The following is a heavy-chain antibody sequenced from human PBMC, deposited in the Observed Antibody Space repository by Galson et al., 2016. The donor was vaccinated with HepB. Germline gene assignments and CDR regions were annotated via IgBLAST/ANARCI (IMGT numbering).Heavy chain of an antibody. J-gene: IGHJ3*02. CDR1: GFSFSHYG. Sequence: SLRLSCAASGFSFSHYGMHWVRQAPGKALEWVSSISPSGNHKNYADSLKARLTISRDNTKKSLSLQMNSLSAEDTAVYYCARDRDTYGFFDDTTDDAFDIWGQGTMVIVSS. D-gene: IGHD5-18*01. CDR2: ISPSGNHK. V-gene: IGHV3-21*01. CDR3: ARDRDTYGFFDDTTDDAFDI.